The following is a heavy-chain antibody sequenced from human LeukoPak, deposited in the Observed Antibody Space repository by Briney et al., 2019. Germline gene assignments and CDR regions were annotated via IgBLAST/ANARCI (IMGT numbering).Heavy chain of an antibody. Sequence: NPSETLSLTCSVSGASISSSTYYWGWIRQPPGKGLEWIGSLYHSGYTFNNPSLKSRVAISLDASKNEFSLKLSSVTAADTAVYYCSRHGGTMVYFDYWGQGTLVTVSS. J-gene: IGHJ4*02. CDR3: SRHGGTMVYFDY. D-gene: IGHD3-10*01. CDR2: LYHSGYT. V-gene: IGHV4-39*01. CDR1: GASISSSTYY.